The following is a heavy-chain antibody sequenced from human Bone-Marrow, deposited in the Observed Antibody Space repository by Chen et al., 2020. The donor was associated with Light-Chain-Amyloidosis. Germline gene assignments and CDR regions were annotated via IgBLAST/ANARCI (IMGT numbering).Heavy chain of an antibody. CDR1: GYTFPNYW. CDR3: ARRRDGYNFDY. D-gene: IGHD5-12*01. CDR2: IYPDDFDA. J-gene: IGHJ4*02. Sequence: EVQLEQSGPEVKKPGESLKISCKGSGYTFPNYWIGWVRQMPGKGLEWMGVIYPDDFDARYSPSFEGQVTISADKSITTAYLQWRSPKASDTAMYYCARRRDGYNFDYWGQGTLVTVSS. V-gene: IGHV5-51*01.